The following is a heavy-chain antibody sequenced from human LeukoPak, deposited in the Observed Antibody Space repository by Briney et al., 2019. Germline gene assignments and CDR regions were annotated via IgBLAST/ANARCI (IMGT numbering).Heavy chain of an antibody. CDR1: GGSFSGYY. V-gene: IGHV4-34*01. CDR2: INHSGST. CDR3: TRPGYSSSSEGY. Sequence: SETLSLTCAVYGGSFSGYYWSWIRQPPGKGLEWIGEINHSGSTNYNPSLKSRVTISVDTSKNQFSLKLSSVTAADTAVYYCTRPGYSSSSEGYWGQGTLVTVSS. J-gene: IGHJ4*02. D-gene: IGHD6-6*01.